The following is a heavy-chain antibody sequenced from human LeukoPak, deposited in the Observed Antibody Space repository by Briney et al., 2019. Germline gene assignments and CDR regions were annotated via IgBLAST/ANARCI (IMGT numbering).Heavy chain of an antibody. V-gene: IGHV1-69*13. Sequence: SVKVSCKASGGTFSSYAISWVRQAPGQGLEWMGGIIPIFGTANYAQKFQGRVTITADESTSTAYMELSSLRSEDTVVYYCAREHDLWSGYSFDYWGQGTLVTVSS. J-gene: IGHJ4*02. CDR1: GGTFSSYA. CDR2: IIPIFGTA. D-gene: IGHD3-3*01. CDR3: AREHDLWSGYSFDY.